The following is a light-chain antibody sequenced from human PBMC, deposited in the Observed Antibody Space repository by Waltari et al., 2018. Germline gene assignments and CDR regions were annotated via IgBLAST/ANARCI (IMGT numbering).Light chain of an antibody. J-gene: IGLJ3*02. Sequence: SSELTQDPAVSVALGQTVRFTCQGDSLRTPYASWYQLKPGQAPVLVIYGKDKRPSGIPDRISGYSSGTTSSLTITGAQAEDEDDYYCSSRNGRANQVVFAGGTKVTVL. CDR2: GKD. CDR3: SSRNGRANQVV. V-gene: IGLV3-19*01. CDR1: SLRTPY.